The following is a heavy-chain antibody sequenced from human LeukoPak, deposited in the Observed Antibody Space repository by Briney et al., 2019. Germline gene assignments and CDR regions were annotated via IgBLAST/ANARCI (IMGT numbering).Heavy chain of an antibody. Sequence: GGSLRLSCSASGFTFSSYAMAWVRQAPGEGLGWVSAISGSGGNTYYADSVKGRFTISRDNSKNTLYLQMNSLRAEDTAVYYCANWVEGARPSLDYWGQGALVTVSS. CDR3: ANWVEGARPSLDY. D-gene: IGHD6-6*01. CDR1: GFTFSSYA. V-gene: IGHV3-23*01. CDR2: ISGSGGNT. J-gene: IGHJ4*02.